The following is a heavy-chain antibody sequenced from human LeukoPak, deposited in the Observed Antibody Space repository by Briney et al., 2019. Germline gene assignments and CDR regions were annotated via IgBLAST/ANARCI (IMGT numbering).Heavy chain of an antibody. V-gene: IGHV3-74*01. J-gene: IGHJ4*02. CDR1: GFSFSTTW. D-gene: IGHD2-15*01. Sequence: GGSLRLSCAASGFSFSTTWMHWVRQAPGKGLEWVALIYRDSSRTTYADSVKGRFTISRDNAKNTVYLQMSSLRVEDTAVYFCTKDAGYASDYWGQGILVPVSS. CDR2: IYRDSSRT. CDR3: TKDAGYASDY.